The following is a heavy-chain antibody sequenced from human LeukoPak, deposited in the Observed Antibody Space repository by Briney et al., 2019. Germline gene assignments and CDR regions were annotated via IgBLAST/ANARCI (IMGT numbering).Heavy chain of an antibody. V-gene: IGHV3-7*03. J-gene: IGHJ4*02. CDR1: GFPFSSYS. CDR3: ARSIPYGTTRYGRSDY. D-gene: IGHD2-21*01. Sequence: GGPLRLSCAASGFPFSSYSMTWVRQAPGKGLEWVANIKPDGTTKFYVDSVKGRFTISRDNALNSLYLQMNSRRAEDTAIYYCARSIPYGTTRYGRSDYWGQGTLVTVSS. CDR2: IKPDGTTK.